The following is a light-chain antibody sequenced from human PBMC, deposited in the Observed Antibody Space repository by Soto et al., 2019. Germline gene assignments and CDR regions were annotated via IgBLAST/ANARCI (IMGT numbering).Light chain of an antibody. Sequence: DIQMTQSPSSLSASVGDRVTITCRASQSISNYLDWYQLKPGKAPKLLIYAASSLQSGVPSRFTGSGSGKDFTLTISNLQAEDFATYYCHQNYNVPPWTFGQGTKVEIK. CDR1: QSISNY. J-gene: IGKJ1*01. CDR3: HQNYNVPPWT. CDR2: AAS. V-gene: IGKV1-39*01.